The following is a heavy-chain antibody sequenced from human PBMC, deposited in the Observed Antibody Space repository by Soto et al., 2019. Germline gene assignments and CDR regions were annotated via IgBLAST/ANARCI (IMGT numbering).Heavy chain of an antibody. Sequence: SATPSITCAVFGGSISNSNWWTWVRQPPGKGLDWIGEIFHSGSTNYNSSLMGRVTISVDKANNQFSLKLSSVTAADTAVYYCAHRPIVGAAIWGQGTLVTVSS. V-gene: IGHV4-4*02. CDR3: AHRPIVGAAI. J-gene: IGHJ4*02. D-gene: IGHD1-26*01. CDR1: GGSISNSNW. CDR2: IFHSGST.